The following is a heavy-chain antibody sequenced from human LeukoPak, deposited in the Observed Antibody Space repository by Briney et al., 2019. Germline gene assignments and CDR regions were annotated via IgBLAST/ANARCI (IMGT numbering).Heavy chain of an antibody. V-gene: IGHV1-3*01. CDR2: INAGNGNT. Sequence: ASVKVSCKASGYTFTSYAMHWVRQAPGQRLEWMGWINAGNGNTKYSQKFQGRVTITRDTSASTAYMEPSSLRSEDTAVYYCARAVDSGSYYGWFDPWGQGTLVTVSS. CDR1: GYTFTSYA. D-gene: IGHD1-26*01. CDR3: ARAVDSGSYYGWFDP. J-gene: IGHJ5*02.